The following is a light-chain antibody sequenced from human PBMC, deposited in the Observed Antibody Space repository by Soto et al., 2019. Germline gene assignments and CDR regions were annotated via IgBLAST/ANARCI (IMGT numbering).Light chain of an antibody. CDR2: DVI. CDR1: SSDVGGYNF. CDR3: TSYVGSNIVI. Sequence: LTQPPSASGSPGQSVTISCTGTSSDVGGYNFVSWYQQHPGKAPKLMIYDVIKRPSGVPDRFSGSKSGNTASLTVSGLQAEDEADYYCTSYVGSNIVIFGGGTKVTVL. J-gene: IGLJ2*01. V-gene: IGLV2-8*01.